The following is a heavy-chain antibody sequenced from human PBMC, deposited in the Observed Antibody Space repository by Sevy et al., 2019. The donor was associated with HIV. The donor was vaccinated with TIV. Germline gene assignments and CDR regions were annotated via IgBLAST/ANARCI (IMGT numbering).Heavy chain of an antibody. CDR3: ARGKSGYGYALNY. Sequence: GGSLRLSCAASGFTVNGNYMTWVRQAPGKGLEGVSVIHSDDTTYHADSVKDRFTISRGNFKNTLYLHMSSLRAEDTAVYYCARGKSGYGYALNYWGQGTLVTVSS. V-gene: IGHV3-66*01. CDR2: IHSDDTT. D-gene: IGHD5-18*01. J-gene: IGHJ4*02. CDR1: GFTVNGNY.